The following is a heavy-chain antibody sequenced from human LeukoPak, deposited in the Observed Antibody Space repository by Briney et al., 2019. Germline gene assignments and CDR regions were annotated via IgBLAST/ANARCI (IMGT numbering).Heavy chain of an antibody. CDR2: NYYIGST. CDR1: GGSIGDYY. Sequence: TSATLSLTCNVSGGSIGDYYWTWIRQFPGKGLEWIGYNYYIGSTNYNPSLKSRVTISVDTSKNQISLELKSVTAADTAVYYCARGASSWNNDYWGQGILVTVSS. J-gene: IGHJ4*02. D-gene: IGHD6-13*01. CDR3: ARGASSWNNDY. V-gene: IGHV4-59*01.